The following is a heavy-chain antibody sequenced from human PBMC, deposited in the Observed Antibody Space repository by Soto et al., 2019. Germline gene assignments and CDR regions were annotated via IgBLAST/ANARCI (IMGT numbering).Heavy chain of an antibody. D-gene: IGHD4-17*01. V-gene: IGHV3-30*18. CDR1: KSIFTGYC. Sequence: GGSMRVSCAAAKSIFTGYCMHWVSKAPGKGLEWVAVISYDGSNKYYADSVKGRFTISRDNSKNTLYLQMNSLRAEDTAVYYCAKANDYGDYSYMDVWGKGTTVTVSS. CDR2: ISYDGSNK. J-gene: IGHJ6*03. CDR3: AKANDYGDYSYMDV.